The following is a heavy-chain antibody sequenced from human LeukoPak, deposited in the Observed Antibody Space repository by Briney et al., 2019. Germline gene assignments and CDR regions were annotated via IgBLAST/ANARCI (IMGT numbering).Heavy chain of an antibody. D-gene: IGHD2-2*01. V-gene: IGHV3-30*02. Sequence: GRSLRLSCAASGFTFSSYGMHGVRQAPGKGLEWVAFIRYDGSNKYYADSVKGRFTISRDNSKNTLYLQMNSLRAEDTAVYYCAKVGGLGYCSSTSCSSRAFDIWGQGTMVTVSS. CDR2: IRYDGSNK. CDR3: AKVGGLGYCSSTSCSSRAFDI. CDR1: GFTFSSYG. J-gene: IGHJ3*02.